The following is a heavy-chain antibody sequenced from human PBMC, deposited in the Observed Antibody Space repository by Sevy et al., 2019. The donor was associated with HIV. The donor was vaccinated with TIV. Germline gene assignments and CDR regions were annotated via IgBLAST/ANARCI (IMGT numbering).Heavy chain of an antibody. J-gene: IGHJ5*02. Sequence: SETLYLTCTVSGGSISSGDYYWSWIRQPPGKGLEWIGYIYYSGSTYYNPSLKSRVTISVDTSKNQFSLKLSSVTAADTAVYYCASDGRFGIRKLFDPWGQGTLVTVSS. CDR3: ASDGRFGIRKLFDP. D-gene: IGHD3-10*01. V-gene: IGHV4-30-4*01. CDR2: IYYSGST. CDR1: GGSISSGDYY.